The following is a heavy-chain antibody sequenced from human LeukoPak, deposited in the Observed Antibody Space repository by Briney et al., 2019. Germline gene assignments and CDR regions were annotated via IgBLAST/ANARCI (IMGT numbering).Heavy chain of an antibody. CDR3: ARGPSYSGSYYNFDY. Sequence: GASVKVSCKASGYTFTSYDINWVRQATGQGLEWMGWMNPNSGNTGYAQKFQGRVAITRNTSISTAYMELSSLRSEDTAVYYCARGPSYSGSYYNFDYWGQGTLVTVSS. CDR1: GYTFTSYD. CDR2: MNPNSGNT. J-gene: IGHJ4*02. V-gene: IGHV1-8*03. D-gene: IGHD1-26*01.